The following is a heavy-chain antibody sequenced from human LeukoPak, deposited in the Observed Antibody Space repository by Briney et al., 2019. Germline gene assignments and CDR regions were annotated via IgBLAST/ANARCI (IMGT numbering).Heavy chain of an antibody. Sequence: SETLSLTCTVSGGSITSYYWSWIRQPPGKGLEWIGYIYYSGSTNYNPSLKSRVTISIDTSKKQFSLKLSSVTAADTAVYYCAKDQGARGYGNLKGSSDYWGQGTLVTVSS. V-gene: IGHV4-59*01. CDR2: IYYSGST. J-gene: IGHJ4*02. D-gene: IGHD5-12*01. CDR1: GGSITSYY. CDR3: AKDQGARGYGNLKGSSDY.